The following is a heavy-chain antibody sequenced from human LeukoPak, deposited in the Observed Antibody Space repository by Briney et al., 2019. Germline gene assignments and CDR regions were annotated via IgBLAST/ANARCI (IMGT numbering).Heavy chain of an antibody. CDR1: GCTFTSYD. Sequence: ASVKVSCKASGCTFTSYDINWVRQATGQGLEWMGWMNPNSGNTGYAQKFQGRVTMTRNTSISTAYMELSSLRSEDTAVYYCARAGGSGYYYDYWGQGTLVTVSS. D-gene: IGHD3-22*01. CDR2: MNPNSGNT. CDR3: ARAGGSGYYYDY. V-gene: IGHV1-8*01. J-gene: IGHJ4*02.